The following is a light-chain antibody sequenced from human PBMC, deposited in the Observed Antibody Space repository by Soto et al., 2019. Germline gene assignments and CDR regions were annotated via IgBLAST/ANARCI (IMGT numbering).Light chain of an antibody. Sequence: QSVLTQPPSVSGAPGQRVTISCTGSSSNIGAGYDVHWYQQLPGTAPKVLIYGNRNRPSGVPDRFSGSKSGTSASRAITGLQAEDESDYYCQSYDSSLSGAVVFGGGTKLTVL. CDR3: QSYDSSLSGAVV. V-gene: IGLV1-40*01. CDR2: GNR. CDR1: SSNIGAGYD. J-gene: IGLJ2*01.